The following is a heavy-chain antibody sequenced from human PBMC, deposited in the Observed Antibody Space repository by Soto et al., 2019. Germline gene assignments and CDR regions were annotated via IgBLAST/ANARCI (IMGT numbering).Heavy chain of an antibody. J-gene: IGHJ4*02. D-gene: IGHD3-16*02. CDR3: AKSSGSYRYLPLYYFDY. V-gene: IGHV3-23*01. Sequence: GGSLRLSCAASGFTFSSYAMSWVRQAPGKGLEWVSAISGSGGSTYYADSVKGRFTISRDNSKNTLYLQMNSLRAEDTAVYYCAKSSGSYRYLPLYYFDYWGQGTLVTVSS. CDR2: ISGSGGST. CDR1: GFTFSSYA.